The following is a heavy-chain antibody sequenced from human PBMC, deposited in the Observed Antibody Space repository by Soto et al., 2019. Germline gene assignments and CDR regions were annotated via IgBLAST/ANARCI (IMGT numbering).Heavy chain of an antibody. CDR2: INPKVGEP. CDR3: ARNMDYYYGPGSGNGHGF. CDR1: GYTFTAYY. D-gene: IGHD3-10*01. J-gene: IGHJ6*02. V-gene: IGHV1-2*02. Sequence: QVQLVQSGAEVKEPGDSVRVSCEAPGYTFTAYYLHWVRQAPGQGLEWMRWINPKVGEPTYAQDFQGRVSMTREMSISTVYMEVSRLASDDTAIYYCARNMDYYYGPGSGNGHGFWGQGTTVTVFS.